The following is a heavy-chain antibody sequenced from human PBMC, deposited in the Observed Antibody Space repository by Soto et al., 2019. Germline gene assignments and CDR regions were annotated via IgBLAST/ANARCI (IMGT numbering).Heavy chain of an antibody. Sequence: SETLSLTCTVSDGSISSYYWSWLRQPPGKGLEWIGYIYDSGSTLYNPSIKSRVTISVDRPNNQFSLKLRSVTAADTAIYYCAGDIRSGSYRFDYWGQGTLVT. J-gene: IGHJ4*02. V-gene: IGHV4-59*08. D-gene: IGHD1-26*01. CDR3: AGDIRSGSYRFDY. CDR2: IYDSGST. CDR1: DGSISSYY.